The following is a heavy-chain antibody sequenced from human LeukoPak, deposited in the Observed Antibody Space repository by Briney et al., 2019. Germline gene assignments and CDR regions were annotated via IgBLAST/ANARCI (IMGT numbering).Heavy chain of an antibody. V-gene: IGHV4-38-2*02. D-gene: IGHD2-15*01. CDR1: GYSISSGYY. Sequence: PSETLSLTCTVSGYSISSGYYWAWIRQPPGKGLEWIGNIYHTGSTYYNPSLKSRVTVSVDRSKNQFSLKLTSVTAADTAVYYCALFEVVVGSTQDSWGQGTLVTVSS. J-gene: IGHJ5*01. CDR3: ALFEVVVGSTQDS. CDR2: IYHTGST.